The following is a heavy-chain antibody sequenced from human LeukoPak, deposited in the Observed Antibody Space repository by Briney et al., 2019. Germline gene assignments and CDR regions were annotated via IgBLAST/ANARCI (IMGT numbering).Heavy chain of an antibody. D-gene: IGHD4-23*01. V-gene: IGHV4-39*01. J-gene: IGHJ4*02. Sequence: SETLSLTCTVSGGFIRNSNYYWGWIRQPPGKGLEWIGSIYHSGSTYYNPSLKSRVTISVDTSKNQFSLKLSSVTAADTAVYYCARQPDYGGNLNYFDYWGQGTLVTVSS. CDR2: IYHSGST. CDR3: ARQPDYGGNLNYFDY. CDR1: GGFIRNSNYY.